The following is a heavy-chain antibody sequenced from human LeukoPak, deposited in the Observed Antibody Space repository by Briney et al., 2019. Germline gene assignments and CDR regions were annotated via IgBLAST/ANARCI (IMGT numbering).Heavy chain of an antibody. CDR1: GFTFSSSA. Sequence: GGSLRLTCAASGFTFSSSAMNWVRQAPGKGLEWVSYISRSSSVISYVDSVKGRFTISRDNAKNSLYLQMNNLRDEDTAVYYCARGDDYFDNWGQGTLVTVSS. CDR2: ISRSSSVI. CDR3: ARGDDYFDN. D-gene: IGHD3-16*01. V-gene: IGHV3-48*02. J-gene: IGHJ4*02.